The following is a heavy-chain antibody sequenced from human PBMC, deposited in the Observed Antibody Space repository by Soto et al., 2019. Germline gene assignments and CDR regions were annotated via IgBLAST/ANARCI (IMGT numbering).Heavy chain of an antibody. Sequence: PGGCLRLGCAASGFTFTDYALSWVRQAPGKGLEWVATISGIGGSTYLADSVKGRLSISRDNSKNTVSLLMNSLRAEDTAVYFCARGSSGYISSWYYFDYWGRGTLVTVSS. CDR3: ARGSSGYISSWYYFDY. V-gene: IGHV3-23*01. CDR1: GFTFTDYA. CDR2: ISGIGGST. D-gene: IGHD6-13*01. J-gene: IGHJ4*02.